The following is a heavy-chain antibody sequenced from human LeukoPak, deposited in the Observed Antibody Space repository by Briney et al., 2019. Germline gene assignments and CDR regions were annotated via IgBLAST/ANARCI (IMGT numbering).Heavy chain of an antibody. J-gene: IGHJ4*02. CDR3: ARDFGGYDPLDY. D-gene: IGHD5-12*01. CDR1: GYTFTSYG. CDR2: ISAYNGNT. V-gene: IGHV1-18*01. Sequence: ASVRVSCKTSGYTFTSYGISWVRQAPGQGLEWMGWISAYNGNTNYAQKLQGRVTMTTDTSTSTAYMELRSLRSDDTAVYYCARDFGGYDPLDYWGQGTLVTVSS.